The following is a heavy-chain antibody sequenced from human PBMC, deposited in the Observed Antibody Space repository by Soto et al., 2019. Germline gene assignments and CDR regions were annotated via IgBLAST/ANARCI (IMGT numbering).Heavy chain of an antibody. J-gene: IGHJ6*02. V-gene: IGHV4-34*01. CDR1: GGSFSGYY. D-gene: IGHD6-19*01. Sequence: SETLSLTCAVYGGSFSGYYWSWIRQPPGKGLEWIWEINHSGSTNYNPSLKSRVTISVDTSKNQFSLKLSSVTAADTAVYYCARGGGSGWFYYYYGMDVWGQGTTVTVS. CDR3: ARGGGSGWFYYYYGMDV. CDR2: INHSGST.